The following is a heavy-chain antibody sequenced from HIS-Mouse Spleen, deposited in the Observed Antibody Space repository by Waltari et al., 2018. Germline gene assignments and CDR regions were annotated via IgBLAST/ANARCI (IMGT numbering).Heavy chain of an antibody. CDR3: AREIPYSSSWYDWYFDL. CDR1: GGSISRSSYH. J-gene: IGHJ2*01. CDR2: IYYSGST. D-gene: IGHD6-13*01. V-gene: IGHV4-39*07. Sequence: QLQLQESGPGLVKPSATLSLPCTVPGGSISRSSYHWGWCRQPPGKGLEWIGSIYYSGSTYYNPSLKSRVTISVDTSKNQFSLKLSSVTAADTAVYYCAREIPYSSSWYDWYFDLWGRGTLVTVSS.